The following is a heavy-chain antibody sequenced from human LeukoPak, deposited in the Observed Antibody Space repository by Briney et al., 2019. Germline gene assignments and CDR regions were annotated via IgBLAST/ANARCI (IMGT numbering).Heavy chain of an antibody. V-gene: IGHV1-18*01. CDR1: GYTFTSYG. CDR3: ARLETCRDSSGWYLALY. Sequence: ASVKVSCKASGYTFTSYGISWVRQAPGQGLEWMGWISAYNGNTNYAQKPQGRVTMTTDTSTSTAYMELSSLRSEDTAVYYCARLETCRDSSGWYLALYWGQGTLVTVSS. D-gene: IGHD6-19*01. J-gene: IGHJ4*02. CDR2: ISAYNGNT.